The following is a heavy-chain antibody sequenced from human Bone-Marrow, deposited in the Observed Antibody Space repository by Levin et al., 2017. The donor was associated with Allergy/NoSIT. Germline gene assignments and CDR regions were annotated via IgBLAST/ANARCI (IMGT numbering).Heavy chain of an antibody. CDR2: ISDSSSSI. J-gene: IGHJ6*02. CDR1: GFTFSNSS. Sequence: GGSLRLSCAASGFTFSNSSMNWVRQAPGKGLEWVSYISDSSSSIFYADSVKGRFTISRDNAKNSLFLQMNSLRDEDTAVYYCARDCPHLSYSSTWYYYYGMDVWDQGTTVTVSS. D-gene: IGHD6-13*01. CDR3: ARDCPHLSYSSTWYYYYGMDV. V-gene: IGHV3-48*02.